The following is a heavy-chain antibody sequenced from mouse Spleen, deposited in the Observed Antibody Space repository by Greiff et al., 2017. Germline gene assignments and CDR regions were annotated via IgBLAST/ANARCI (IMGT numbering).Heavy chain of an antibody. CDR3: ARFAARAY. CDR2: ISSGSSTI. J-gene: IGHJ3*01. V-gene: IGHV5-17*01. Sequence: VQLKQSGGGLVKPGGSLKLSCAASGFTFSDYGMHWVRQAPEKGLEWVAYISSGSSTIYYADTVKGRFTISRDNAKNTLFLQMTSLRSEDTAMYYCARFAARAYWGQGTLVTVSA. CDR1: GFTFSDYG.